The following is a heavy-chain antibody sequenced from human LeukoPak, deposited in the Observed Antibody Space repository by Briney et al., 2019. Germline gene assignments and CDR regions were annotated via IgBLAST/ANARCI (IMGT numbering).Heavy chain of an antibody. CDR1: GGSISSSSYY. V-gene: IGHV4-39*07. J-gene: IGHJ4*02. Sequence: SETLSLTCTVSGGSISSSSYYWGWIRQPPGKGLEWIGSIYYSGSTYYNPSLKSRVTISVDTSKNQFSLKLSSVTAADTAVYYCARRGDIVATSSLSFDYWGQGTLVTVSS. CDR2: IYYSGST. D-gene: IGHD5-12*01. CDR3: ARRGDIVATSSLSFDY.